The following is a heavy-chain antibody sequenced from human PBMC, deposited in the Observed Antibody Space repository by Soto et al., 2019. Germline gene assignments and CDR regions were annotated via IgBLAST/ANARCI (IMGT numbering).Heavy chain of an antibody. CDR1: GFTFSSYG. J-gene: IGHJ6*03. CDR3: ARAFSPGYFYCIDG. CDR2: IWYDGSNK. D-gene: IGHD1-1*01. V-gene: IGHV3-33*01. Sequence: QVQLVESGGGVVQPGRSLRLSCAASGFTFSSYGMHWVRQATGKGLEWVAVIWYDGSNKYYADSVKGRFTISRDNSKNTLYLQMNRLRAEDTAVYYCARAFSPGYFYCIDGWGKVTTVTVSS.